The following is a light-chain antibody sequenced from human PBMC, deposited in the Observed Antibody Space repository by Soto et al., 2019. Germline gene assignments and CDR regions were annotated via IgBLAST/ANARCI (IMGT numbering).Light chain of an antibody. J-gene: IGKJ2*01. CDR1: QSISSW. V-gene: IGKV1-5*03. CDR3: QQYKNYPYT. CDR2: KAS. Sequence: DIQMTQSPSALSASVGDRVTITCRASQSISSWLAWYQQKPGKAPKLLISKASTLESGVPSSFSGSASGTEFTLTISSLQPDDFATYYCQQYKNYPYTFGQGTKLEIK.